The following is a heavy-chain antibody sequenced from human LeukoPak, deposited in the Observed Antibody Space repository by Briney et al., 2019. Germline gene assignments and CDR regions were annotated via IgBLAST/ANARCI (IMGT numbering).Heavy chain of an antibody. CDR3: ASYSTIAATGFDY. CDR1: GGSISSYY. J-gene: IGHJ4*02. V-gene: IGHV4-59*08. D-gene: IGHD6-13*01. Sequence: SETLSLTCTVSGGSISSYYWSWIRQPPGKGLEWIGYIYYSGSTNYNPSLKSRVTISVDTSKNQFSLKLSSVTAADTAVYYCASYSTIAATGFDYWGQGTLVTVSS. CDR2: IYYSGST.